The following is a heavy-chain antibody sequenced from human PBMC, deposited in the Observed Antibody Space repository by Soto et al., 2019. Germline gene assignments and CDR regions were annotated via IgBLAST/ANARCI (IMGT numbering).Heavy chain of an antibody. Sequence: GGSLRLSCAASGFTFSSYEMNWVRQAPGKGLEWVSYISSSGSTIYYADSVKGRFTISRDNAKNSLYLQMNSLRAEDTAVYYCAREEGTLRFLEWLGEVDYWGQGTLVTV. CDR2: ISSSGSTI. CDR3: AREEGTLRFLEWLGEVDY. CDR1: GFTFSSYE. V-gene: IGHV3-48*03. J-gene: IGHJ4*02. D-gene: IGHD3-3*01.